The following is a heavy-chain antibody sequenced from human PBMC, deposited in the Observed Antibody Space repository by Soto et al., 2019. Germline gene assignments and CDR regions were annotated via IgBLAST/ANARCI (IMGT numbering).Heavy chain of an antibody. V-gene: IGHV5-10-1*01. J-gene: IGHJ6*02. CDR1: GYSFTSYW. D-gene: IGHD2-15*01. CDR2: IDPSDSYT. CDR3: ARPDCSGGSCYSHCYGMDV. Sequence: GESLKISCKGSGYSFTSYWISWVRQMPGKGLEWMGRIDPSDSYTNYSPSFQGHVTISADKSISTAYLQWSSLKASDTAMYYCARPDCSGGSCYSHCYGMDVWGQGTTVTVSS.